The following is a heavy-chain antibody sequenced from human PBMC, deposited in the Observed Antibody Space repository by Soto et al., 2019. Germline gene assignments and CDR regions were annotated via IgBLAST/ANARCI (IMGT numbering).Heavy chain of an antibody. Sequence: SETLSLTCTVSGGSISSRSYYWGWIRQPPGKGLEWIGSIYFSGSTYYNPSLKSRVTISVDTSKDHFSLKLSSVTAADTAVYYCAITTTVNLLFHHWGQGTLVTVSS. J-gene: IGHJ1*01. D-gene: IGHD4-17*01. CDR1: GGSISSRSYY. CDR2: IYFSGST. CDR3: AITTTVNLLFHH. V-gene: IGHV4-39*02.